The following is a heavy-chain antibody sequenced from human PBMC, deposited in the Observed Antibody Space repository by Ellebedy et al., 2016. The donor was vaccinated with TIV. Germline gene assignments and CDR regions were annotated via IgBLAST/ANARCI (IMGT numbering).Heavy chain of an antibody. CDR1: GFTFSDYY. D-gene: IGHD3-9*01. CDR2: ISSSGSTI. CDR3: ARGGDYDILTGYYYYGMDV. Sequence: GESLTISCAASGFTFSDYYMSWIRQAPGKGLEWVSYISSSGSTIYYADSVKGRFTISRDNAKNSLYLQMNSLRAEDTAVYYCARGGDYDILTGYYYYGMDVWGQGTTVTVSS. V-gene: IGHV3-11*01. J-gene: IGHJ6*02.